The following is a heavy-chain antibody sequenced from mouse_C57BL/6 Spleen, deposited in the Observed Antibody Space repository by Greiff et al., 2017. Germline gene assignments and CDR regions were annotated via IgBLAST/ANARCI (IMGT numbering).Heavy chain of an antibody. Sequence: QVQLKESGPELVKPGASVKISCKASGYAFSSSWMNWVKQRPGKGLEWIGRIYPGDGDTNYNGKFKGKATLTADKSSSTAYMHLSSRTSEDSAVYFWARWVLRGYWGQGTTLTVSS. D-gene: IGHD2-3*01. CDR2: IYPGDGDT. CDR3: ARWVLRGY. J-gene: IGHJ2*01. CDR1: GYAFSSSW. V-gene: IGHV1-82*01.